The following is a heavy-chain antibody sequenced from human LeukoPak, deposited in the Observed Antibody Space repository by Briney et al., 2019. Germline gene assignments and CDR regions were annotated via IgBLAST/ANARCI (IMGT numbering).Heavy chain of an antibody. J-gene: IGHJ4*02. Sequence: ASVKVSCKASGYTFTAYDIHWVRQAPGQRLEWMGWINVGNGNTKYSQKFQGRVTITRDTSASTAYMELSSLRSEDTAVYYCATVGALAVAGTIDYWGQGTLVTVSS. D-gene: IGHD6-19*01. CDR1: GYTFTAYD. CDR3: ATVGALAVAGTIDY. CDR2: INVGNGNT. V-gene: IGHV1-3*01.